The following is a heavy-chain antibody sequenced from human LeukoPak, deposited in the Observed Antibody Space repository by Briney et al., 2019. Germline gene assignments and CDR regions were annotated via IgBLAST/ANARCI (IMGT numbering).Heavy chain of an antibody. Sequence: SETLSLTCTVSGGSISSGSYYWSWIRQPAGKGLEWIGRIYTSGSTNYNPSLKGRVTTSVDTSKNQFSLKLSSVTAADTAVYYCARQYRPNPFDYYYGMDVWGQGTTVTVSS. D-gene: IGHD5-12*01. J-gene: IGHJ6*02. CDR2: IYTSGST. V-gene: IGHV4-61*02. CDR1: GGSISSGSYY. CDR3: ARQYRPNPFDYYYGMDV.